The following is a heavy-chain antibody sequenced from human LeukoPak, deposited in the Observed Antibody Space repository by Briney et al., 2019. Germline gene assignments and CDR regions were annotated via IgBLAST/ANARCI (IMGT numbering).Heavy chain of an antibody. V-gene: IGHV3-30-3*01. Sequence: PGGSLRLSCAASGFTFSSYNMHGVRHAPGRGLEWVAVISYDGSNKYYADSVKGRFTISRDNSKNTLFLQMNSLRAEDTAVYYCARGGHGDTLMVWIGTYGMDVWGQGTTVTVSS. J-gene: IGHJ6*02. CDR3: ARGGHGDTLMVWIGTYGMDV. CDR1: GFTFSSYN. D-gene: IGHD5-18*01. CDR2: ISYDGSNK.